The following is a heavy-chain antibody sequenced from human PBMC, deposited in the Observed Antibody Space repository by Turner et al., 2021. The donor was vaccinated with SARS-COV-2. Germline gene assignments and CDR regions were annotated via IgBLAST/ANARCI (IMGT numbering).Heavy chain of an antibody. CDR1: GFTVSSNY. D-gene: IGHD2-15*01. CDR3: AKGEGIVVVVAALY. J-gene: IGHJ4*02. CDR2: IYSGGST. V-gene: IGHV3-53*04. Sequence: EVQLVESGGGLVQPGGSLRLSCAASGFTVSSNYMTWVRQAPGKGLEWVSVIYSGGSTYYADSVKGRFTISRHNSKNTLYLQMNSLRAEDTAVYYCAKGEGIVVVVAALYWGQGTLVTVSS.